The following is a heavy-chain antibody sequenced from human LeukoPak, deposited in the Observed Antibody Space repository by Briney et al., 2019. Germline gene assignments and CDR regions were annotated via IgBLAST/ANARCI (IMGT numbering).Heavy chain of an antibody. CDR3: ARRRYSGPYYHYDY. CDR2: IYYSGRS. V-gene: IGHV4-39*01. J-gene: IGHJ4*02. Sequence: SETLSLTCTVSGGSISSSSHYWGWIRHPPGKGLEWIGNIYYSGRSDSNPSLKSRVTMSVDTSKNQFSLKLTSVTAADAAVYYCARRRYSGPYYHYDYWGQGTLVTVSS. D-gene: IGHD1-26*01. CDR1: GGSISSSSHY.